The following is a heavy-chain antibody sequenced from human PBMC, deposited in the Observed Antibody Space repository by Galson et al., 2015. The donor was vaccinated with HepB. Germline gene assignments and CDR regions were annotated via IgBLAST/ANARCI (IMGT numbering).Heavy chain of an antibody. CDR2: ISGSGGST. Sequence: SLRLSCAASGFTFTSYAMSWVRQAPGKGLEWVSGISGSGGSTYYTDSVKGRFTISRDNSKNTLYLQMNSLRAEDTAVYYCAKDLDFWSGYHPRGYFDCWGQGTLVTVSS. D-gene: IGHD3-3*01. CDR1: GFTFTSYA. J-gene: IGHJ4*02. CDR3: AKDLDFWSGYHPRGYFDC. V-gene: IGHV3-23*01.